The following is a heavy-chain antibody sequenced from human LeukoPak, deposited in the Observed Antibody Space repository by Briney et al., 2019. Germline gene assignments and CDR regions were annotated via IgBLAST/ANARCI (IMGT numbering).Heavy chain of an antibody. J-gene: IGHJ4*02. CDR2: IIPILGIA. CDR1: GGTFSSYA. D-gene: IGHD6-13*01. V-gene: IGHV1-69*04. CDR3: ARDRSSSWYPGGYFDY. Sequence: ASVKVSCKASGGTFSSYAISWVRQAPGQGLEWMGRIIPILGIANYAQKLQGRVTMTTDTSTSTAYMELRSLRSDDTAVYYCARDRSSSWYPGGYFDYWGQGTLVTVSS.